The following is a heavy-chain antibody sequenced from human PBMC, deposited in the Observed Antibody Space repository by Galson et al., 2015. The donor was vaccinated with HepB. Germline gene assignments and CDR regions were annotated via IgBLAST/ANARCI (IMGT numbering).Heavy chain of an antibody. CDR2: TYYRSKWYN. CDR1: GDSVSSNSAA. Sequence: CAISGDSVSSNSAAWNWIRQSPSRGLEWLGRTYYRSKWYNDYAVSVKSRITINPDTSKNQFSLQLNSVTPEDTAVYYCARGVYYYDSSGYYYGGSGYFDYWGQGTLVTVSS. CDR3: ARGVYYYDSSGYYYGGSGYFDY. V-gene: IGHV6-1*01. J-gene: IGHJ4*02. D-gene: IGHD3-22*01.